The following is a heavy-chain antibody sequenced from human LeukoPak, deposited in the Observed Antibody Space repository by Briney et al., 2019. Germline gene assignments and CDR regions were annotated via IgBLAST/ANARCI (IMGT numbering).Heavy chain of an antibody. Sequence: SETLSLTCTVSGYSISSDNYWGWIRQPPGKGLEWIGNIYQTGSTYYNPSPTSRVTISIDTSKNQFSLKLSSVTAADTAVYYCARDLSITMIRGVTFDYWGQGALVTVSS. CDR3: ARDLSITMIRGVTFDY. CDR2: IYQTGST. J-gene: IGHJ4*02. CDR1: GYSISSDNY. D-gene: IGHD3-10*01. V-gene: IGHV4-38-2*02.